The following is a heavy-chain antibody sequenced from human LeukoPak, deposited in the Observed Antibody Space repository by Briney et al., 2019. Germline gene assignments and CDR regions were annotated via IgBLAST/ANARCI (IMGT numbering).Heavy chain of an antibody. Sequence: GGSLRLSCAASGFTFSSYSMNWVRQAPGKGLEWVSSISSSSSYIYYADSVKGRFTISRDNSKNTLYLQMNSLRAEDTAVYYCAREATAGYSSSWYSYDYYTDVWGKGTTVTVSS. D-gene: IGHD6-13*01. CDR2: ISSSSSYI. CDR1: GFTFSSYS. CDR3: AREATAGYSSSWYSYDYYTDV. J-gene: IGHJ6*03. V-gene: IGHV3-21*01.